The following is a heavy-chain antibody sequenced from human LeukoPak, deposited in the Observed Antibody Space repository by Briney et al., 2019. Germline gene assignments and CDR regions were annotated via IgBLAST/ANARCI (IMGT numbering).Heavy chain of an antibody. CDR2: IYYSGGT. D-gene: IGHD3-22*01. CDR1: GGSISSYY. J-gene: IGHJ4*02. Sequence: SETLSLTCTVSGGSISSYYWSWIRQPPGKGLEWIGYIYYSGGTNYNPSLKSRVTISVDTSKNQFSLKLSSVTAADTAVYYCARVGDDSSGYYDYWGQGTLVTVSS. CDR3: ARVGDDSSGYYDY. V-gene: IGHV4-59*01.